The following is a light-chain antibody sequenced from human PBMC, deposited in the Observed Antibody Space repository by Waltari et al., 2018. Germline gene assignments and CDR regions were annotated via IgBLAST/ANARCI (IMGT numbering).Light chain of an antibody. Sequence: QSALTQPASVSGSPGQSITIPCTGSSSDVGSSNLVSWYLQHPGKAPKLIMYEVSKRPSGVSNRFSGSKSGNTASLTISGLQAEDEADYYCYSYAGGSVFGTGTKVTVL. J-gene: IGLJ1*01. CDR2: EVS. CDR1: SSDVGSSNL. CDR3: YSYAGGSV. V-gene: IGLV2-23*02.